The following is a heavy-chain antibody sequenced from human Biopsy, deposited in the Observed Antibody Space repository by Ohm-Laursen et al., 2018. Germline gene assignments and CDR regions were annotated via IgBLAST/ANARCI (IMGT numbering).Heavy chain of an antibody. D-gene: IGHD3-22*01. CDR1: GYTFTGYH. Sequence: GSSVKVSCKASGYTFTGYHVHWVRQAPGQGLEWMGWINAKTGDTNYAQKFQGRVTMTRDTSISTAYVDLSSLRSDDTAVYYCTRGGYYYDSLAYYYWFDPWSQGTLVTVSS. CDR3: TRGGYYYDSLAYYYWFDP. J-gene: IGHJ5*02. V-gene: IGHV1-2*02. CDR2: INAKTGDT.